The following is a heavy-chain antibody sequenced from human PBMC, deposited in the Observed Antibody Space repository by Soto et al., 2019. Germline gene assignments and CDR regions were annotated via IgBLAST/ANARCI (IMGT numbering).Heavy chain of an antibody. CDR1: GDSISTSSYS. D-gene: IGHD6-25*01. CDR3: ARHQRLVAADTNRWFDA. Sequence: QLQLQASGPGLVKPAETLSLSCTVSGDSISTSSYSWGWIRRPPGKMLEWIGSIYYSGSSNYNPAINKLVTMSVNTPKSRSSLHLTSVPAAHTAVYYCARHQRLVAADTNRWFDAWGPGTLVTVSS. V-gene: IGHV4-39*01. CDR2: IYYSGSS. J-gene: IGHJ5*01.